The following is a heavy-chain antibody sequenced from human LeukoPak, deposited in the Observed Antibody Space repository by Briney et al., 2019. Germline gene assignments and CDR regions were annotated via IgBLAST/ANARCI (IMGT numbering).Heavy chain of an antibody. Sequence: GGSLRLSCAASGFTFSSYSMNWVRQAPGKGLEWVSSISSSSSYIYYAGSVKGRFTISRDNAKNSLYLQMNSLRAEDTAVYYCARDLPYSNIGADYWGQGTLVTVSS. CDR3: ARDLPYSNIGADY. CDR1: GFTFSSYS. D-gene: IGHD4-11*01. J-gene: IGHJ4*02. V-gene: IGHV3-21*01. CDR2: ISSSSSYI.